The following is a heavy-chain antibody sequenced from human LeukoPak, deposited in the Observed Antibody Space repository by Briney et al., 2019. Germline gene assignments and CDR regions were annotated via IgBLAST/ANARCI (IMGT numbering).Heavy chain of an antibody. CDR2: IIPIFGTA. V-gene: IGHV1-69*06. J-gene: IGHJ3*01. CDR1: GGTFSSYA. Sequence: ASVKVSCKASGGTFSSYAISWVRQAPGQGLEWMGGIIPIFGTANYAQKFQGRVTITADKSTSTAYMELSSLRSEDTAVYYCARAPYSNYDAFDFWGQGTMVTVSS. D-gene: IGHD4-11*01. CDR3: ARAPYSNYDAFDF.